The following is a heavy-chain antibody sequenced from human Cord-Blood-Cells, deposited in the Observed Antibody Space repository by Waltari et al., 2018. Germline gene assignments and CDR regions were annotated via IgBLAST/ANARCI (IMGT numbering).Heavy chain of an antibody. CDR1: GYTITRNY. CDR3: ARNPRSYSSSSWYFDL. Sequence: QVQLVQSGAEVKKPGASVKVSCKASGYTITRNYTPSVRQTPGQGLEWMGRINPNSGGTNYAQNVQGRVTRTRDTSISTAYMELSRLRSDATAVYYCARNPRSYSSSSWYFDLWGRGTLVTVSS. CDR2: INPNSGGT. J-gene: IGHJ2*01. V-gene: IGHV1-2*06. D-gene: IGHD6-6*01.